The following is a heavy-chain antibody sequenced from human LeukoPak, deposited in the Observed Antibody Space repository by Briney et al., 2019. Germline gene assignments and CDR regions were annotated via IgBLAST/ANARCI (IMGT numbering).Heavy chain of an antibody. D-gene: IGHD6-13*01. CDR3: ARARSAAGNFDY. Sequence: SETLSLTCTVSGGSSSYYYWSWIRQPPGKGLEWIGYIYYSGSTNYNPSLKSRVTISADTSKNQFSLKLSSVAAADTAVYYCARARSAAGNFDYWGQGTLVTVSS. J-gene: IGHJ4*02. CDR2: IYYSGST. CDR1: GGSSSYYY. V-gene: IGHV4-59*12.